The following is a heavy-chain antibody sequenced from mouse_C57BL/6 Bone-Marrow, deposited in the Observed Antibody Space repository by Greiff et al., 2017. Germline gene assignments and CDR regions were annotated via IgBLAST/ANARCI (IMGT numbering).Heavy chain of an antibody. CDR3: ARQRGTATYYFDY. J-gene: IGHJ2*01. V-gene: IGHV5-12-2*01. CDR1: GFTFSSYT. D-gene: IGHD1-2*01. CDR2: ISNGGGST. Sequence: EVNVVESGGGLVQPGGSLKLSCAASGFTFSSYTMSWVRQTPEKRLEWVAYISNGGGSTYYPDTVKGRFTISRDNAKNTLYLQMSILKSEDTAMYYCARQRGTATYYFDYWGQGTTLTVSS.